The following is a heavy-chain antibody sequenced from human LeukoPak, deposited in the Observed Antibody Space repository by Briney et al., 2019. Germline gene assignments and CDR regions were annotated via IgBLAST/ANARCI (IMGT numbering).Heavy chain of an antibody. J-gene: IGHJ6*03. Sequence: GGSLRLSCVVSGFPFTNAWMSWVRQAPGKGLEWVGRIKSKTDGGTADYAAPVRGRFTMWRDDARSALYLQMNSLQTEDTAVYYCTPDLMDVWGKGTTVTVSS. V-gene: IGHV3-15*01. CDR2: IKSKTDGGTA. CDR3: TPDLMDV. CDR1: GFPFTNAW.